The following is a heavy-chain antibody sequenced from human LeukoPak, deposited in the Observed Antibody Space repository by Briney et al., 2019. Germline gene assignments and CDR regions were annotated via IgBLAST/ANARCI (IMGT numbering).Heavy chain of an antibody. Sequence: SETLSLTCTVSGGSISSGGYYWSWIRQHPGKGLEWIGYIYYSGSTYYNPSLKSRVTISVVASKNQFSLKLSSVTAADTAVYYCARGEGWLQSAYFDYWGQGTLVTVSS. D-gene: IGHD5-24*01. V-gene: IGHV4-31*03. CDR2: IYYSGST. CDR3: ARGEGWLQSAYFDY. CDR1: GGSISSGGYY. J-gene: IGHJ4*02.